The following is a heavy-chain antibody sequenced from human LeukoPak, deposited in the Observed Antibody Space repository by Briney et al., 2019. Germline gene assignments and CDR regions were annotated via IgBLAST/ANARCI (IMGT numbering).Heavy chain of an antibody. D-gene: IGHD6-19*01. CDR1: GFTFSSYE. CDR3: ARDIAVAGQGGGFDP. V-gene: IGHV3-48*03. J-gene: IGHJ5*02. Sequence: GGSLRLSCAASGFTFSSYEMNWVRQAPGKGLEWVSYISSSGSTIYYADSVKGRFTISRDNAKNSLYLQMNSLRAEDTAVYYCARDIAVAGQGGGFDPWGQGTPVTVSS. CDR2: ISSSGSTI.